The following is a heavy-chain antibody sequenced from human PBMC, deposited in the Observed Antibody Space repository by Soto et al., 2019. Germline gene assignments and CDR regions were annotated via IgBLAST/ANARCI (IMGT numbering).Heavy chain of an antibody. V-gene: IGHV4-34*01. CDR3: ARVKTALVQAPYQAHKFDP. J-gene: IGHJ5*02. D-gene: IGHD2-2*01. Sequence: QVQLQQWGAGLLKPSETLSLTCAVYGGSFSGYYWSWIRQPPGKGLEWIGEINHSGSTNYNPSLKSRVTISVDTSKNQFSLKLSSVTAADTAVYYCARVKTALVQAPYQAHKFDPWGQGTLVTVSS. CDR1: GGSFSGYY. CDR2: INHSGST.